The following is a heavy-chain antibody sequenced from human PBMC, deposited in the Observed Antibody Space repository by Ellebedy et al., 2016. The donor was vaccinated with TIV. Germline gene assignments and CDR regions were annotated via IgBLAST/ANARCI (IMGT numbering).Heavy chain of an antibody. Sequence: GESLKISXAASGFTFSSYGMHWVRQAPGKGLGWVAVISYDGTNEYYADSVKGRCTMSSDNDKDTVYLQMSSLRTEDTAVYYCARGVTSGADRPPLDRWGQGTLVTVSS. J-gene: IGHJ4*02. V-gene: IGHV3-30*03. CDR1: GFTFSSYG. CDR2: ISYDGTNE. D-gene: IGHD6-6*01. CDR3: ARGVTSGADRPPLDR.